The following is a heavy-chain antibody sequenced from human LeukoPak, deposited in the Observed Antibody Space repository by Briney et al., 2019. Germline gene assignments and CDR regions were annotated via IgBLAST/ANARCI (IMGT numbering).Heavy chain of an antibody. CDR3: AKDINALDSFYAFDI. V-gene: IGHV3-9*01. Sequence: GGSLRLSCAASGFTFDDYSMHWVRQAPGKGLEWVSGISWISGSIGYADSVKGRFTISRDHAKHSLYLQTNSLRAEDTALYYCAKDINALDSFYAFDIWGQGTMVTVSS. CDR2: ISWISGSI. J-gene: IGHJ3*02. D-gene: IGHD2-15*01. CDR1: GFTFDDYS.